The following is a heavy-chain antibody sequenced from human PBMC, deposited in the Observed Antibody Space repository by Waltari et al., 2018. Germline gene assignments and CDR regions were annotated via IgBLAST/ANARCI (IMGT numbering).Heavy chain of an antibody. CDR2: IHPGGST. Sequence: QLQFQESGPGLVKPSETLSLTCTVPGAPITPNHYYWPGIRQSPEKGRAWLGSIHPGGSTYYSLSCRDRVSLHVDASRSQFALRLTSVTAADTATYFCTKSGNSMTSFNYFDPWGQGTLVTVSS. J-gene: IGHJ5*02. CDR3: TKSGNSMTSFNYFDP. CDR1: GAPITPNHYY. V-gene: IGHV4-39*01. D-gene: IGHD1-26*01.